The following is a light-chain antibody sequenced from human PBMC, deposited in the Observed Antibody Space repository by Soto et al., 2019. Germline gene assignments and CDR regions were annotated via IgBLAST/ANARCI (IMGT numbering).Light chain of an antibody. CDR1: NSNIGRST. V-gene: IGLV1-40*01. CDR3: QSYDSSLSGYV. Sequence: QSVLTQPPSASETPGQRVTISCSGSNSNIGRSTVHWYQHLPGTAPKLLIYGNSNRPSGVPDRFSGSKSGTSASLAITGLQAEDEADYYCQSYDSSLSGYVFGTGTKLTVL. CDR2: GNS. J-gene: IGLJ1*01.